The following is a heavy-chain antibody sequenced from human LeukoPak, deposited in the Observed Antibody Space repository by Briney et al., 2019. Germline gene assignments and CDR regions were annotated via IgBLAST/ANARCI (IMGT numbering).Heavy chain of an antibody. CDR3: AKDPQGGSGSYYTHYFDY. D-gene: IGHD3-10*01. CDR2: ISGGGETT. V-gene: IGHV3-23*01. Sequence: GGSLRLSCAASGFTFNNYAMNWVRQAPGKGLEWVSSISGGGETTYYADSAKGRFTISRDNSQNTLYLQMNSLRAEDTAVYYCAKDPQGGSGSYYTHYFDYWGQGTLVTVSS. CDR1: GFTFNNYA. J-gene: IGHJ4*02.